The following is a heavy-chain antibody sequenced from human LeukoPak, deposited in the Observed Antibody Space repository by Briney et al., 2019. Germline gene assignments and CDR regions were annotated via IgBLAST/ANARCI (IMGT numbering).Heavy chain of an antibody. D-gene: IGHD6-13*01. CDR1: GGSFSDYY. CDR3: GRDGYSTPDV. Sequence: SETLSLTCAVYGGSFSDYYWSWIRQPPGKGLEWIGEINHGGSTDYNPSLKSRVTLSVDTSKNQFSLKLTSVTAADTAVYYCGRDGYSTPDVWGQGTTVTVSS. J-gene: IGHJ6*02. CDR2: INHGGST. V-gene: IGHV4-34*01.